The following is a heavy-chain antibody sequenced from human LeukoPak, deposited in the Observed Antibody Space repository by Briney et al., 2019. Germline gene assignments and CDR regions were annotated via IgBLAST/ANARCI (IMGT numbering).Heavy chain of an antibody. V-gene: IGHV4-38-2*01. D-gene: IGHD3-3*01. CDR2: ISHRGST. CDR1: GYSISNGYY. J-gene: IGHJ4*02. Sequence: PSETLSLTCAVSGYSISNGYYWGWIRQPPGKGLEWVGSISHRGSTYYNPSLRSRITISLDRSKQKFSLKLTSVTAADTAVYFCARGAEYYAIWRGYAGYSDYWGQGISVTVSS. CDR3: ARGAEYYAIWRGYAGYSDY.